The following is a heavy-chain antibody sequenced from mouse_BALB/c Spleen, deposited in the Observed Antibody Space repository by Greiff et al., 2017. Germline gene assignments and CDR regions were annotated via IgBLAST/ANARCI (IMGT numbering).Heavy chain of an antibody. CDR2: IWSGGST. CDR1: GFSLTSYG. D-gene: IGHD2-14*01. CDR3: ARNWGYRYGYFDY. J-gene: IGHJ2*01. Sequence: VKLQESGPGLVQPSQSLSITCTVSGFSLTSYGVHWVRQSPGKGLEWLGVIWSGGSTDYNAAFISRLSISKDNSKSQVFFKMNSLQANDTAIYYCARNWGYRYGYFDYWGQGTTLTVSS. V-gene: IGHV2-2*02.